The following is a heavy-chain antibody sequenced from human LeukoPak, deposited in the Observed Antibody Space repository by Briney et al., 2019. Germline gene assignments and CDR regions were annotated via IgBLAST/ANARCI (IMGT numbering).Heavy chain of an antibody. CDR1: GFTFGSYD. Sequence: GGSLRLSCAASGFTFGSYDMHWVRQAPGKGLEGVAVILYYAINTYYADSVQCRFTISRDISNNTLYLQINSLRAEDTAVYYCARHKDWTFDYWGQGTLVTVSS. D-gene: IGHD3/OR15-3a*01. CDR2: ILYYAINT. J-gene: IGHJ4*02. CDR3: ARHKDWTFDY. V-gene: IGHV3-33*01.